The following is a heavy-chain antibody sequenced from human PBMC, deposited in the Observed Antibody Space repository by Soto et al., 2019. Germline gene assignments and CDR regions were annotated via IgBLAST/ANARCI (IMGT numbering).Heavy chain of an antibody. D-gene: IGHD3-3*01. J-gene: IGHJ5*02. Sequence: SVKVSCKASGGTFSGYAISWVRQAPGQGLEWMGGIIPIFGTANYAQKFQGRVTITADESTSTAYMELSSLRSEDTAVYYCARETKDDFWSGYSNWFDTWGQGTLVTVSS. CDR2: IIPIFGTA. CDR3: ARETKDDFWSGYSNWFDT. V-gene: IGHV1-69*13. CDR1: GGTFSGYA.